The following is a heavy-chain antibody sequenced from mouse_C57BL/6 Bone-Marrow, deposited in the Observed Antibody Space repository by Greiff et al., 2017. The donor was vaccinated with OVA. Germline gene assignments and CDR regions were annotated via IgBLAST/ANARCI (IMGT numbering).Heavy chain of an antibody. CDR1: GYTFTSYW. CDR2: IHPNSGST. V-gene: IGHV1-64*01. D-gene: IGHD1-2*01. Sequence: QVQLKQPGAELVKPGASVKLSCKASGYTFTSYWMHWVKQRPGQGLEWIGMIHPNSGSTNYNEKFKSKATLTVDKSSSTAYMQLSSLTSEDSAVYYCARWVYGLGDYWGQGTTLTVSS. J-gene: IGHJ2*01. CDR3: ARWVYGLGDY.